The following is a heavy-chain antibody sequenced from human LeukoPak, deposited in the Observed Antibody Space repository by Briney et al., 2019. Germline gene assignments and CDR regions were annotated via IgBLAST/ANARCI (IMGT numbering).Heavy chain of an antibody. V-gene: IGHV4-4*07. CDR3: TRDTGTTGEVKFDP. D-gene: IGHD4-17*01. CDR1: SASISTYY. CDR2: IYTSGST. Sequence: PSETLSLTCTVSSASISTYYWSWIRQPAGKGLEWIGRIYTSGSTTYNPSLKSRVTMSVDTSKSQFSLNLMSVTAADTAVYYCTRDTGTTGEVKFDPWGQGTLVTVSS. J-gene: IGHJ5*02.